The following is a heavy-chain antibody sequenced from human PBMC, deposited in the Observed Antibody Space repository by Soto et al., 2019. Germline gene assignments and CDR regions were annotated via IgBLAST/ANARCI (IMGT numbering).Heavy chain of an antibody. V-gene: IGHV3-23*01. Sequence: GGSLRLSCAASGFTFSSCAMNWVRQAPEKGLEWVSTISGSGGSAYYADSVKGRFTISKDNSKNTLYLQMNSLRAEDTAVYFCAKEGSSGPYYFDYWGQGTLVTVSS. D-gene: IGHD6-19*01. CDR1: GFTFSSCA. CDR2: ISGSGGSA. CDR3: AKEGSSGPYYFDY. J-gene: IGHJ4*02.